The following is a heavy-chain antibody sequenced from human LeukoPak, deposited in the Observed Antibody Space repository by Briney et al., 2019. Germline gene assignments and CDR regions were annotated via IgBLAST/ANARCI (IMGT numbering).Heavy chain of an antibody. J-gene: IGHJ4*02. V-gene: IGHV4-59*01. CDR2: IYYSGST. Sequence: PSETLSLTCTVSGGSISSYYWSWIRQPPGKGLEWIGYIYYSGSTNYNPPLKSRVTISLDTSKNQFSLQLSSVTAADTAFYFCARAGSSGWYFSDYWGQGTLVTVSS. CDR3: ARAGSSGWYFSDY. CDR1: GGSISSYY. D-gene: IGHD6-19*01.